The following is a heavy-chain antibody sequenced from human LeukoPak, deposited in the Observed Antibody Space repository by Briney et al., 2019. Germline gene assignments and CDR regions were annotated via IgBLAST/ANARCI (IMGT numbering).Heavy chain of an antibody. V-gene: IGHV3-74*01. Sequence: GGSLRLSCAASGFTFSSYGMHWVRQAPGKGLVWVSRISSDGSDTNYADSVKGRFTISRDNAKNTLYLPMNSLRAEDTAVYYCARGSYSLGGFDYWGQGTLVTVSS. D-gene: IGHD6-13*01. CDR2: ISSDGSDT. CDR3: ARGSYSLGGFDY. CDR1: GFTFSSYG. J-gene: IGHJ4*02.